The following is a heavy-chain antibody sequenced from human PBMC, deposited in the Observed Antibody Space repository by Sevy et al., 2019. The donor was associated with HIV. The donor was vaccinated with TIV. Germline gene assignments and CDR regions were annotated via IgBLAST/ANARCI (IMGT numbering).Heavy chain of an antibody. CDR2: IYYSGST. Sequence: SENLSLTCTVSGDSVSGGNYYWSWIRQPPGKGLEWIGYIYYSGSTNYNPSLKSRVTISIDTSKNQFSLRLTSVTAADTAVYYCARGLFGYWGHGTLVTVSS. V-gene: IGHV4-61*01. CDR1: GDSVSGGNYY. J-gene: IGHJ4*01. CDR3: ARGLFGY.